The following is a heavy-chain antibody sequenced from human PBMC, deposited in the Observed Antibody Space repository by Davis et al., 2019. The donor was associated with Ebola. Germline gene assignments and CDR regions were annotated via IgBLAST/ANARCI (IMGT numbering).Heavy chain of an antibody. V-gene: IGHV1-69*04. CDR2: IIPILGIA. CDR1: GYTFTSYY. CDR3: ARDGYSGYDRQDY. Sequence: AASVKVSCKASGYTFTSYYMHWVRQAPGQGLEWMGRIIPILGIANYAQKFQGRVTITADKSTSTAYMELSSLRSEDTAVYYCARDGYSGYDRQDYWGQGTLVTVSS. J-gene: IGHJ4*02. D-gene: IGHD5-12*01.